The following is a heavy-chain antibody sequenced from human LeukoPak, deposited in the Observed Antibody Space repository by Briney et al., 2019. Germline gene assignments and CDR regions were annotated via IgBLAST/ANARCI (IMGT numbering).Heavy chain of an antibody. CDR1: RVTFSSHS. V-gene: IGHV3-74*01. D-gene: IGHD3-10*01. J-gene: IGHJ5*01. Sequence: PGGSLRLSCAASRVTFSSHSMHWVRQAAGKGLMWVSGMSNDGTSTTYAASVQGRFTISRDNAKNTLYLQMHSLRAEDTAVYSCARGWFGPDSCGQGTLVTVSS. CDR3: ARGWFGPDS. CDR2: MSNDGTST.